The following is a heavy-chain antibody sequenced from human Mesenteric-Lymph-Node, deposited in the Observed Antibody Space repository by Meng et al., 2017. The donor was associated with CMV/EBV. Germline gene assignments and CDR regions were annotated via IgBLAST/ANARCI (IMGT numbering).Heavy chain of an antibody. V-gene: IGHV3-21*01. CDR2: ISSSSSYI. CDR1: GFTFEDYG. CDR3: ARGWVRIQLWSGSYFDY. D-gene: IGHD5-18*01. Sequence: GGSLRLSCANSGFTFEDYGMSWVRQAPGKGLEWVSSISSSSSYIYYADSVKGRFTISRDNAKNSLYLQMNSLRAEDTAVYYCARGWVRIQLWSGSYFDYWGQGTLVTVSS. J-gene: IGHJ4*02.